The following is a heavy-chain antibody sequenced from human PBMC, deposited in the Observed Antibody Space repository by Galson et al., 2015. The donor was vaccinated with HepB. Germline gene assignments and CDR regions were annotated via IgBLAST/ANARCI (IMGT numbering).Heavy chain of an antibody. J-gene: IGHJ6*02. V-gene: IGHV4-34*01. CDR2: INHSGST. Sequence: ETLSLTCAVYGGSFSGYYWSWLRQPPGKGLEWIGEINHSGSTNYNPSLKSRVTISVDTSKNQFSLKLSSVTAADTAVYYCARDPGAKWSYYYYYGMDVWGQGTTVTVSS. CDR1: GGSFSGYY. CDR3: ARDPGAKWSYYYYYGMDV. D-gene: IGHD2-8*01.